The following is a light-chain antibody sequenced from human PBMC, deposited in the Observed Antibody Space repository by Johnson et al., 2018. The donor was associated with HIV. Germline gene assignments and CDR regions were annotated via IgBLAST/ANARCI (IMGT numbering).Light chain of an antibody. CDR2: DNN. J-gene: IGLJ1*01. CDR1: SSNIGNNY. CDR3: ATWESSLRAVVV. V-gene: IGLV1-51*01. Sequence: QSVLTQPPSVSAAPGQKVTISCSGSSSNIGNNYVSWYQQLPGTAPKLLIYDNNKRPSGIPDRFSGSKSGTSATLGITGLQTGDEADYYCATWESSLRAVVVFGTVTTFTAL.